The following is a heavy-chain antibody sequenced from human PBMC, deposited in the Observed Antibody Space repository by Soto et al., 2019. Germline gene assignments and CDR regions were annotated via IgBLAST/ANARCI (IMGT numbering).Heavy chain of an antibody. CDR2: ISPFNGNT. Sequence: QVPLVQSGGEVKKPGASVKLSCKPSGYTFTTYGHNWVRQAPGQGLEWMGWISPFNGNTKYAQEFQDRLTLTTDTSATTVYMELRSLTSDDTAVYYCVRGGPRYDSESYGYTWFDTWGPGTLVIVSS. CDR1: GYTFTTYG. D-gene: IGHD3-16*01. CDR3: VRGGPRYDSESYGYTWFDT. J-gene: IGHJ5*02. V-gene: IGHV1-18*04.